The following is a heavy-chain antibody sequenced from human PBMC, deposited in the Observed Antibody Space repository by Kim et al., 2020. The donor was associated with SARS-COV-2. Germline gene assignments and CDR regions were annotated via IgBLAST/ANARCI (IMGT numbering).Heavy chain of an antibody. D-gene: IGHD1-1*01. CDR3: AKGRLVHQYYFDY. Sequence: GGSLRLSCAASGFTFSSDAMSWVRQAPGKGLEWVSAISGSGGSTYYADSVKGRFTISRDNSKNTLYLQMNNLRAEDTAVYYCAKGRLVHQYYFDYWGQGTLVTVSS. V-gene: IGHV3-23*01. CDR2: ISGSGGST. CDR1: GFTFSSDA. J-gene: IGHJ4*02.